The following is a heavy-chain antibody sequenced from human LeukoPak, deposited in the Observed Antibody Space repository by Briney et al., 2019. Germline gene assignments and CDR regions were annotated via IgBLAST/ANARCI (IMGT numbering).Heavy chain of an antibody. V-gene: IGHV3-23*01. J-gene: IGHJ4*02. CDR3: AKNFRSSWYFDY. Sequence: GGSLRLSCAASGFTFSSYAMSWVRQAPGKGLEWVSAISGSGGSTYYADSVKGRFTISRDNSKNTLYLQMNGLRAEDTAVYYCAKNFRSSWYFDYWAREPWSPSPQ. CDR1: GFTFSSYA. CDR2: ISGSGGST. D-gene: IGHD6-13*01.